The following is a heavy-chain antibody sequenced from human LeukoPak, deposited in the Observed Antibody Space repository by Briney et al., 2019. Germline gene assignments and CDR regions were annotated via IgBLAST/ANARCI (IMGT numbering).Heavy chain of an antibody. CDR1: GFTFSNYA. V-gene: IGHV3-23*01. CDR2: IRGNGGGP. Sequence: PGGSLRLSCAASGFTFSNYAMTWVRQAPGKGLEWVSSIRGNGGGPFCADSVKGRFTISRDNFENMLFLQMNSLRADDAAVYYCAKDQIGVLPDAFDIWGQGTMVSVSS. J-gene: IGHJ3*02. CDR3: AKDQIGVLPDAFDI. D-gene: IGHD3-10*01.